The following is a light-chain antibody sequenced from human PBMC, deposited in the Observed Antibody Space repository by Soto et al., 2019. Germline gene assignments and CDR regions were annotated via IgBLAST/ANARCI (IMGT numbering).Light chain of an antibody. CDR2: EVS. V-gene: IGLV2-18*02. Sequence: QSVLTQPPSASGAPGQSVTISCTGTSSDFGSYNRVSWYQQPPGTAPKLMIYEVSNRPSGVPDRFSGSKSGNTASLTISGLQAEDEADYYCSSYTSSSTYVFGTGTKVTVL. CDR3: SSYTSSSTYV. J-gene: IGLJ1*01. CDR1: SSDFGSYNR.